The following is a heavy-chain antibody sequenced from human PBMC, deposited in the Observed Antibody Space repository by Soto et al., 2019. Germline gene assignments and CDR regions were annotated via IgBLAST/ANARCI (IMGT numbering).Heavy chain of an antibody. J-gene: IGHJ4*02. CDR3: ARGRYGDY. CDR1: DYAFTTYG. V-gene: IGHV1-18*01. Sequence: QVHLEQSGAEVKKPGASVKVSCQCSDYAFTTYGITWVRQAPGQGLEWMGWISAHNGNTNYAQKLQGRVTVTRDTSTSTAYMELRSLRYDDTAVYYCARGRYGDYWGQGALVTVSS. D-gene: IGHD1-1*01. CDR2: ISAHNGNT.